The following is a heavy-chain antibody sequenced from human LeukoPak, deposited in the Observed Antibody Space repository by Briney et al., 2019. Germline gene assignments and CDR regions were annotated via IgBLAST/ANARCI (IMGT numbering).Heavy chain of an antibody. Sequence: SGTLSLTCAVSGGSISSSNWWSWVRQPPGKGLEWIGEIYHSGSTNYNPSLKSRVTISVDKSKNQFSLKLSSVTAADTAVYYCARTVHCSGGSCYSDYWGQGTLVTVSS. CDR1: GGSISSSNW. D-gene: IGHD2-15*01. V-gene: IGHV4-4*02. J-gene: IGHJ4*02. CDR2: IYHSGST. CDR3: ARTVHCSGGSCYSDY.